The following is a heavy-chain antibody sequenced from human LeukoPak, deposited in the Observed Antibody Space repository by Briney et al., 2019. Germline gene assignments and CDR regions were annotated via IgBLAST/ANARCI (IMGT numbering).Heavy chain of an antibody. CDR2: INHSGST. CDR1: GGSFSGYY. D-gene: IGHD3-3*01. Sequence: SETLSLTCAVYGGSFSGYYWSWIRQPPGKGLEWIGEINHSGSTNYNPSLKSRVTISVDTSKNQFSLKLSSVTAADTAVYYCARVTTRITIFGVVTPTGFGYWGQGTLVTVSS. V-gene: IGHV4-34*01. J-gene: IGHJ4*02. CDR3: ARVTTRITIFGVVTPTGFGY.